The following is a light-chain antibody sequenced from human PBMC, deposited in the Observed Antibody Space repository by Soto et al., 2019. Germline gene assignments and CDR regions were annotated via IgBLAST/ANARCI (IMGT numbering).Light chain of an antibody. CDR2: DNN. Sequence: AQPPSVSAAPGQKVTISCSGSSSNIGNNYVSWYQQLPGTAPKLLIYDNNKRPSGIPDRFSGSKSGTSATLGITGLQTGDEADYYCGTWDSSLSAAVFGTGTKVTVL. CDR1: SSNIGNNY. J-gene: IGLJ1*01. CDR3: GTWDSSLSAAV. V-gene: IGLV1-51*01.